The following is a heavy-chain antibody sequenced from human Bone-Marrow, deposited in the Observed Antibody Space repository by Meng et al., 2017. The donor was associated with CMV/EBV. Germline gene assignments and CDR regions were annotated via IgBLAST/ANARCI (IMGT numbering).Heavy chain of an antibody. Sequence: ASVKVSCKASGYTFTGYYMHWVRQAPGQGLEWLGWINPNSGGTNYAQKFQGRVTMTRDTSISKAYMELSRLRSDDTAVYYCATGAAAGTLPYDYWGQGPLVTVSS. V-gene: IGHV1-2*02. D-gene: IGHD6-13*01. CDR2: INPNSGGT. CDR1: GYTFTGYY. J-gene: IGHJ4*02. CDR3: ATGAAAGTLPYDY.